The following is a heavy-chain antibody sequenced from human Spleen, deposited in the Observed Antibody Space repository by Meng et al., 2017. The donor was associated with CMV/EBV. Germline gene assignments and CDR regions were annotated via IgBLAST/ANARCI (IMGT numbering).Heavy chain of an antibody. J-gene: IGHJ4*02. CDR2: IKPDGNEK. V-gene: IGHV3-7*01. Sequence: GGSLRLSCAASGFSFNTYWMSWVRQAPGKGLEWLANIKPDGNEKYYADSVKGRFTISRDNAKNSLYLQMNSLRAEDTAVYYCASQGATMPNWGQGTLVTVSS. CDR1: GFSFNTYW. CDR3: ASQGATMPN. D-gene: IGHD1-26*01.